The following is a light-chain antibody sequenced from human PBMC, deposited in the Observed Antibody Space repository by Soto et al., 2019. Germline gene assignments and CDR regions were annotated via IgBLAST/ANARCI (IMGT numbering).Light chain of an antibody. V-gene: IGKV1-39*01. CDR3: QQSHTTPPWT. J-gene: IGKJ1*01. Sequence: DIQMTQSPSSLSASVGDTVTMTCRASQSIGKYLNWYQQKAGVAPRLLIHTASNLHTGVPSRFSGRGSGTDFTLVITGLQAEDFATYFCQQSHTTPPWTFGQGTKGKS. CDR1: QSIGKY. CDR2: TAS.